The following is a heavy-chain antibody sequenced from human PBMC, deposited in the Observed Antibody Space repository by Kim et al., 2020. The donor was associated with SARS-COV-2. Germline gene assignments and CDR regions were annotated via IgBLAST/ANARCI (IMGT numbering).Heavy chain of an antibody. Sequence: GGSLRLSCAASGFTFSSYSMNWVRQAPGKGLEWVSYISSSSSTIYYADSVKGRFTISRDNAKNSLYLQMNSLRDEDTAGYYCAREGLHYDILTGYKYYYYGMDVWGQATTVTVSS. CDR2: ISSSSSTI. V-gene: IGHV3-48*02. J-gene: IGHJ6*02. D-gene: IGHD3-9*01. CDR1: GFTFSSYS. CDR3: AREGLHYDILTGYKYYYYGMDV.